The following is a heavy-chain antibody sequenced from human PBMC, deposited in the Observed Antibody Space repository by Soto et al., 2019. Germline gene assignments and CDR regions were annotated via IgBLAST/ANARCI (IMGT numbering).Heavy chain of an antibody. CDR2: ISSSSSYI. V-gene: IGHV3-21*01. CDR3: ARDSISGWYADYYYGMDV. CDR1: GFTFSSYS. Sequence: EVQLVESGGGLVKPGGSLRLSCAASGFTFSSYSMNWVRQAPGKGLEWVSSISSSSSYIYYADSVKGRFTISRDNAKNSLYLQMNSLRAEDTAVYYCARDSISGWYADYYYGMDVWGQGTTVTVSS. D-gene: IGHD6-19*01. J-gene: IGHJ6*02.